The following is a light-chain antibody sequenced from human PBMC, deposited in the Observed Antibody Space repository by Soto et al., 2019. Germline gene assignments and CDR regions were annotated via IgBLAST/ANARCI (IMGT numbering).Light chain of an antibody. CDR2: DAP. J-gene: IGKJ3*01. Sequence: DIVLTQSPATLSLSPGERATLSCRASQSFSSYLAGYQQKPCQAPRLLIYDAPNRATCIPARFIGSGSGTNFTLTISILALEDCEVYYCQQCRNSPPGFTFGPGTTVDIK. V-gene: IGKV3-11*01. CDR1: QSFSSY. CDR3: QQCRNSPPGFT.